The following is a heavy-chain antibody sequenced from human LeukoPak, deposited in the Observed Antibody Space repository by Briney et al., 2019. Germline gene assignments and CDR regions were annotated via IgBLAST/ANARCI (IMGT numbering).Heavy chain of an antibody. J-gene: IGHJ4*02. Sequence: SETLSLTCTVSGGSISSSSYYWGWIRQPPGKGLEWIGSIYYSGSTYYNPSLKSRVTISVDTSKNQFSLKLSSVTAADTAVYYCARSLIETSMVRGDFDYWGQGTLVTVSS. CDR1: GGSISSSSYY. V-gene: IGHV4-39*07. CDR3: ARSLIETSMVRGDFDY. CDR2: IYYSGST. D-gene: IGHD3-10*01.